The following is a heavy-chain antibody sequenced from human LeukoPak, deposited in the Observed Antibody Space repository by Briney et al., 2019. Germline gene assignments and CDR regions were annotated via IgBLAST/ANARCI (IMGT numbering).Heavy chain of an antibody. V-gene: IGHV5-51*01. Sequence: GGALQISCKASGCRFTSYWIGWVRQMPGKGLEWMGIIYPGDSDTRYSPSFQGQVTISADNSINTAYLQWSSLKASDTAIYYCARRGEAMDPFDYWGQGPLVTVSS. CDR1: GCRFTSYW. CDR2: IYPGDSDT. D-gene: IGHD5-18*01. CDR3: ARRGEAMDPFDY. J-gene: IGHJ4*02.